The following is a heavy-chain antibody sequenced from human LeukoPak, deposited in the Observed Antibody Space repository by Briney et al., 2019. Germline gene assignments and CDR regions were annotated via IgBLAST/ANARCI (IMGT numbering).Heavy chain of an antibody. Sequence: ESLKISRTGSGYIFTSYWIGWVRQMPGKGLECVGIIYPGDSDTRYSPSFQGQVTVSADKSINTAYLQWSSLKAPDTAMYYCARGLSGSYYDGFDIWGQGTMVTVSS. CDR3: ARGLSGSYYDGFDI. D-gene: IGHD1-26*01. J-gene: IGHJ3*02. CDR1: GYIFTSYW. V-gene: IGHV5-51*01. CDR2: IYPGDSDT.